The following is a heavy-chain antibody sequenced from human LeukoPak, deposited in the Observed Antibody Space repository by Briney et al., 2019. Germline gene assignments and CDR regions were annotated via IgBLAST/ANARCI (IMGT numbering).Heavy chain of an antibody. D-gene: IGHD4-23*01. V-gene: IGHV3-23*01. J-gene: IGHJ4*02. CDR2: ISGSGGST. CDR3: AGNPRASNSGY. Sequence: PGGSLRLSCAASGFTFSNYGMNWVRQAPGKGLEWVSAISGSGGSTYYADSVKGRFTISRDNSKNTLYLQMNSLRAEDTAVYYCAGNPRASNSGYWGQGTLVTVSS. CDR1: GFTFSNYG.